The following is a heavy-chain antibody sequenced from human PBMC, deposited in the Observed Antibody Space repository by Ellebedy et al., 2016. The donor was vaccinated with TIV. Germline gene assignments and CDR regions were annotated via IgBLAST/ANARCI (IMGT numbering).Heavy chain of an antibody. CDR1: AFTFRDYH. CDR2: ISNIGSTS. Sequence: GESLKISCAAPAFTFRDYHMTWIRQAPAKGLAWVSYISNIGSTSVYAESVRGRFTISRDNAKNSLYLQMKSLRAEDTAVYYCAKSFTANWFDPWGQGTLVTVSS. V-gene: IGHV3-11*04. CDR3: AKSFTANWFDP. J-gene: IGHJ5*02.